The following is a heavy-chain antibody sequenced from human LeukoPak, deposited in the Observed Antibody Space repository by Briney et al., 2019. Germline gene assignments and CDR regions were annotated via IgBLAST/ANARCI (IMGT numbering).Heavy chain of an antibody. CDR2: SYTSGST. D-gene: IGHD3-16*02. CDR1: GGSISSGSYY. Sequence: SETLSLTCTVSGGSISSGSYYWSWIRQPAGKGLEWIGRSYTSGSTNYNPSLKSRVTISVDTSKNQFSLKLSSVTAADTAVYYCASSYYDYVWGSYRDYYFDYWGQGTLVTVSS. V-gene: IGHV4-61*02. CDR3: ASSYYDYVWGSYRDYYFDY. J-gene: IGHJ4*02.